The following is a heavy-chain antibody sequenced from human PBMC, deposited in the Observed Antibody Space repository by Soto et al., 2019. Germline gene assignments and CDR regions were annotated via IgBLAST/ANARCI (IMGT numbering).Heavy chain of an antibody. J-gene: IGHJ4*02. V-gene: IGHV3-23*01. D-gene: IGHD6-19*01. Sequence: EVQLLESGGGLVQPGGSLRLSCAASGFTFSSYALNWVRQAPGKGLEWVSAISGSGGNTYYADSVKCRFTISRDNSKNPRYLQMNSLRAEDTAVYYCARGWQGDYWGQGTLVTVSS. CDR2: ISGSGGNT. CDR1: GFTFSSYA. CDR3: ARGWQGDY.